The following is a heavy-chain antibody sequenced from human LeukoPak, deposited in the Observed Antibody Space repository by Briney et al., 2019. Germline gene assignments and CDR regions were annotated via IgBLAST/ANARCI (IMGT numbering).Heavy chain of an antibody. CDR3: ARVGSGYDPSYYYYGMDV. CDR2: IYYSGST. D-gene: IGHD5-12*01. V-gene: IGHV4-59*01. Sequence: SETLSLTCTVSGGSISSYYWSWIRQPPGKGLECIGYIYYSGSTTYNPSLKSRVTISVDTSKNQFSLKLSSVTAADTAVYYCARVGSGYDPSYYYYGMDVWGQGTTVTVSS. J-gene: IGHJ6*02. CDR1: GGSISSYY.